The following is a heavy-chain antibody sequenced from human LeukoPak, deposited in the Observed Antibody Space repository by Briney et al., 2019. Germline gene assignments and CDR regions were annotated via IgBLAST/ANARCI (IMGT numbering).Heavy chain of an antibody. CDR1: GFTFSNAW. Sequence: GGSLRLSCAASGFTFSNAWMSWVRQAPGKGLEWVGRIKSKTDGGTTDYAAPVKGRFTISRDDSKNTLYLQMNSLKTEDTAVYYCTTDPGYGDYSYYYYYYMDVWGKGTTVTISS. CDR3: TTDPGYGDYSYYYYYYMDV. CDR2: IKSKTDGGTT. V-gene: IGHV3-15*01. J-gene: IGHJ6*03. D-gene: IGHD4-17*01.